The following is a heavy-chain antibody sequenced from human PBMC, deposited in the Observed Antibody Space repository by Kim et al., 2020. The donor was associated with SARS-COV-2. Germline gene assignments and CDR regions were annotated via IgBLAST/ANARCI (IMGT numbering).Heavy chain of an antibody. V-gene: IGHV6-1*01. CDR3: ARSIAAAKNWFDP. Sequence: SQTLSLTCAISGDSVSSDSAAWNWIRQSPSRGLEWLGRTYYRSKWFYDYAVSVKSRITINPDTSKNQFSLQLNSVTPEDTAVYYCARSIAAAKNWFDPWGQGTLVTVSS. CDR1: GDSVSSDSAA. D-gene: IGHD6-25*01. J-gene: IGHJ5*02. CDR2: TYYRSKWFY.